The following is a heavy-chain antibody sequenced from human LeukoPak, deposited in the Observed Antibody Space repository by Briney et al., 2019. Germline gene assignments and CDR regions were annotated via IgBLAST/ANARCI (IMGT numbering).Heavy chain of an antibody. CDR3: ARHGLMGDSSGSFDY. CDR1: GGSISSYY. D-gene: IGHD3-22*01. V-gene: IGHV4-4*09. CDR2: IYTSGST. J-gene: IGHJ4*02. Sequence: SETLSLTCTVPGGSISSYYWSWIRQPPGKGREWIGYIYTSGSTNYNPSLKSRLTISVDTSKNQFSLKLSSVTAADTAVYYCARHGLMGDSSGSFDYWGQGTLVTVSS.